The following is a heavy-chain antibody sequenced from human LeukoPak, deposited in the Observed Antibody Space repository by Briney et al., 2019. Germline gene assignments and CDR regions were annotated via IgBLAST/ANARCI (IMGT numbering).Heavy chain of an antibody. CDR3: ASPKDEYYYFMDV. Sequence: SETLSLTCSVSGGSISSSRWYWGWVRQPPGKGLEWIGSIYKGGSTYYNPSPKCRVTISVDTSKNQFSLKLDSVTVADTAVYYCASPKDEYYYFMDVWGKGTTVTVSS. V-gene: IGHV4-39*01. CDR1: GGSISSSRWY. CDR2: IYKGGST. J-gene: IGHJ6*03. D-gene: IGHD5-24*01.